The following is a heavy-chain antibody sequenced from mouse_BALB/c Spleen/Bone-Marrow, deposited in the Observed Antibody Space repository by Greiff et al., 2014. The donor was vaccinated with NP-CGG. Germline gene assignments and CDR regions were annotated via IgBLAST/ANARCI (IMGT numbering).Heavy chain of an antibody. CDR3: AMWLRRDYYTMDY. CDR2: IYPGNVNT. CDR1: GYTFTRYY. V-gene: IGHV1S56*01. J-gene: IGHJ4*01. Sequence: LQESGPGLVKPGASVRISCKASGYTFTRYYIQWMKQRPGQGLEWIGWIYPGNVNTKYNEKFKGKATLTADKSSSTAYMQLSSLTSEDSAVYFCAMWLRRDYYTMDYWGQGTSVTVSS. D-gene: IGHD2-2*01.